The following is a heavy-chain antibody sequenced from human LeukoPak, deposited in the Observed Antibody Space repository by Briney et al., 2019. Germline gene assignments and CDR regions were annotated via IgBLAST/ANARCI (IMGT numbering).Heavy chain of an antibody. CDR3: ARDSPTVTTPCLHCYYYYYMDV. Sequence: GGSLRLSCAASGFTFSSYSMNWVRQAPGKGLEWVSYISSSSSTIYYADSVKGRFTISRDNAKNSLYLQMNSLRAEDTAAYYCARDSPTVTTPCLHCYYYYYMDVWGKGTTVTVSS. D-gene: IGHD4-17*01. J-gene: IGHJ6*03. CDR2: ISSSSSTI. V-gene: IGHV3-48*01. CDR1: GFTFSSYS.